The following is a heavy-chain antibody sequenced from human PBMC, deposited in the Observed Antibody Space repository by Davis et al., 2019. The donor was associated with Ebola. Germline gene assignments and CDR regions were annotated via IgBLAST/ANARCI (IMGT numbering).Heavy chain of an antibody. D-gene: IGHD6-19*01. CDR1: GFTFSGSA. V-gene: IGHV3-73*01. CDR2: IRSKANSYAT. Sequence: GGSLRLSFAASGFTFSGSAMHWVRQASGKGLEWVGRIRSKANSYATAYAASVKGRFTISRDDSKNTAYLQMNSLKTEDTAVYYCTNSGRIDYWGQGTLVTVSS. J-gene: IGHJ4*02. CDR3: TNSGRIDY.